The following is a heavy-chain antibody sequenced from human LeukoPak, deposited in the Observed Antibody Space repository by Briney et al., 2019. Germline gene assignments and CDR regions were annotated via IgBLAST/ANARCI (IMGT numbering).Heavy chain of an antibody. V-gene: IGHV4-34*01. CDR1: GGSFSGYY. CDR2: INHSGST. D-gene: IGHD3-3*01. CDR3: ARLGFFGQRGYNY. Sequence: PSETLSLPCAVYGGSFSGYYWSWIRQPPGKGLEWIGEINHSGSTNYNPSLKSRVTISVDTSKNQFSLKLSSVTAADTAVYYCARLGFFGQRGYNYWGQGTLVTVSS. J-gene: IGHJ4*02.